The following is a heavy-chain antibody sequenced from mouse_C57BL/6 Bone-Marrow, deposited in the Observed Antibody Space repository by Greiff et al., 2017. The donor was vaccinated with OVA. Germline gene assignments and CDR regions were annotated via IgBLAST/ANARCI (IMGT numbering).Heavy chain of an antibody. CDR3: ARRDGYDYAMDY. D-gene: IGHD2-2*01. J-gene: IGHJ4*01. V-gene: IGHV1-72*01. CDR1: GYTFTSYW. CDR2: IDPNSGGT. Sequence: QVQLQQPGAELVKPGASVKLSCKASGYTFTSYWMHWVKQSPGRGLEWIGRIDPNSGGTTYTEKFKSQATLTVDKPSSTAYMQLSSLASEDAAVYYFARRDGYDYAMDYWGQGTSVTVSS.